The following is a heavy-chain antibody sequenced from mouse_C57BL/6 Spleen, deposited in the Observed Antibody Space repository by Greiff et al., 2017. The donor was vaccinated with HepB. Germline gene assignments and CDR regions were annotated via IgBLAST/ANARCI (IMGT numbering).Heavy chain of an antibody. D-gene: IGHD3-2*02. V-gene: IGHV14-3*01. CDR1: GFNIKNTY. Sequence: EVQLQQSVAELVRPGASAKLSCTASGFNIKNTYMHWVKQRPEQGLEWIGRIDPANGNTKYAPKFQGKATITADTSSNTAYLQLSSLTSAEPAIYYCAREGSSGYSWFAYWGQGTLVTVSA. CDR3: AREGSSGYSWFAY. CDR2: IDPANGNT. J-gene: IGHJ3*01.